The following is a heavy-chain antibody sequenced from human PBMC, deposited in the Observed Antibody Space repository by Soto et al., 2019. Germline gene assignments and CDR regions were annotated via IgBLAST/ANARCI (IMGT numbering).Heavy chain of an antibody. J-gene: IGHJ4*02. Sequence: QVQLVESGGGVVQPGRSLRLSCAASGFTFNRHPLHWVRQAPGKGLEWVAVISHDGNNKYYADSVKGRFTISRDNSMTMLSLQMHGLRTEDTAIFYCARASGHIYATLHGPFDHWGQGALVTVSS. V-gene: IGHV3-30-3*01. D-gene: IGHD2-8*01. CDR1: GFTFNRHP. CDR2: ISHDGNNK. CDR3: ARASGHIYATLHGPFDH.